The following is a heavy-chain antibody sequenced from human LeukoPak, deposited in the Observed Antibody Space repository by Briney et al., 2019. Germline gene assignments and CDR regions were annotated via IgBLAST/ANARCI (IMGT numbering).Heavy chain of an antibody. D-gene: IGHD1-26*01. Sequence: GGSLKLSCVASAFTFRNSWMSWVRQVQGKGLEWAANIEQDGREKNYVESVKGRFTISRDNGKYSLYLEMNSLRAEDTAVYFCARERQGSSYYDGKESFDYWGQGTLVTVSS. J-gene: IGHJ4*02. CDR1: AFTFRNSW. CDR2: IEQDGREK. CDR3: ARERQGSSYYDGKESFDY. V-gene: IGHV3-7*01.